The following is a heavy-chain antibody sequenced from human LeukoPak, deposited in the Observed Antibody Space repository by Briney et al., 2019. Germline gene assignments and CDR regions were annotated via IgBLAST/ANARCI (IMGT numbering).Heavy chain of an antibody. J-gene: IGHJ4*02. CDR3: ARDRRGFGELPN. V-gene: IGHV3-53*01. D-gene: IGHD3-10*01. CDR2: IYSGGST. CDR1: GFTVSSNY. Sequence: GGSLRLSCAASGFTVSSNYMSGVRQAPGKGLEWVSVIYSGGSTYYADSVKGRFTISRDNSKNTLYLQMNSLRAEDTAVYYCARDRRGFGELPNWGQGTLVTVSS.